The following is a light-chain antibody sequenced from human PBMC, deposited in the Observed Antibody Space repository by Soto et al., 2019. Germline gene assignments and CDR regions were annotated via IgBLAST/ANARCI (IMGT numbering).Light chain of an antibody. CDR3: LLYYGGAQPWV. V-gene: IGLV7-43*01. Sequence: QAVVTQEPSLTVSPGGTVTLTCASSTGAVTSGYFANWFQQKPGQAPRSLIYSTTKRHSWTPARFSGSLLGGKAALTLSGVQPEDEADYYCLLYYGGAQPWVFGGVTKLTVL. CDR1: TGAVTSGYF. J-gene: IGLJ3*02. CDR2: STT.